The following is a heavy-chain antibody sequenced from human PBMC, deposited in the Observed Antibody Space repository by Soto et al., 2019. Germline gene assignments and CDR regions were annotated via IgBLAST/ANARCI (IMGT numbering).Heavy chain of an antibody. V-gene: IGHV3-72*01. CDR3: ATSRVVPAYYYFYTDV. Sequence: EVQLVESGGGLVQPGGSLRLYCAASGFTFSDHYMDWVRQAPGKGLEWVGRSRNKANSYTTEYAASVKGRFTISRDDSKNSLYLQMNSLKTEDTAVYYCATSRVVPAYYYFYTDVGGKGTTVIVSS. J-gene: IGHJ6*03. D-gene: IGHD2-2*01. CDR2: SRNKANSYTT. CDR1: GFTFSDHY.